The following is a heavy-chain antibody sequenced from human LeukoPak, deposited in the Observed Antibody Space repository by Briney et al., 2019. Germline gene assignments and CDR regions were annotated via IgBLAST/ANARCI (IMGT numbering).Heavy chain of an antibody. CDR1: GGSISSYY. Sequence: SSETLSLTCTVSGGSISSYYWSWIRQPPGKGLEWIGYIYYSGSTNYNPSLKSRVTISVDTSKNQISLKLSSVTAADTAVYYCAREAITIFGVTNYYFDYWGQGTLVTVSS. V-gene: IGHV4-59*01. D-gene: IGHD3-3*01. CDR2: IYYSGST. J-gene: IGHJ4*02. CDR3: AREAITIFGVTNYYFDY.